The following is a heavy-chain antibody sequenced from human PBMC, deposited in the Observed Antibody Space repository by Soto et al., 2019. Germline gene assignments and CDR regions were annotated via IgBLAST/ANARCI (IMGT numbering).Heavy chain of an antibody. V-gene: IGHV4-31*03. CDR1: GGSISSGGYY. CDR2: IYYSGST. D-gene: IGHD2-2*01. Sequence: SETLSLTCTVSGGSISSGGYYWSWIRQHPGKGLEWIGYIYYSGSTYYNPSLKSRVTISVDTSKNQFSLKLSSVTAADTAVYYCARLRRDIVVVPAATYYYYGMDVWDQGTTVTVSS. CDR3: ARLRRDIVVVPAATYYYYGMDV. J-gene: IGHJ6*02.